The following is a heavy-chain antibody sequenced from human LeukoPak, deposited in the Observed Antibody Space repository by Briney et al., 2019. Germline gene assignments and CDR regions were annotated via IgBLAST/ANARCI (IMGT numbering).Heavy chain of an antibody. D-gene: IGHD4-17*01. CDR3: ARDKDSWDYRDFYDN. J-gene: IGHJ4*02. CDR1: GFTFSSYG. V-gene: IGHV3-33*01. Sequence: GGSLRLSCAASGFTFSSYGMHWVRQAPGKGLEWVAVIWYDGSNKYYADSVKGRFTISRDNSKNTLYLQMNSLRAEDTAVYYCARDKDSWDYRDFYDNWGQGTLVTVSS. CDR2: IWYDGSNK.